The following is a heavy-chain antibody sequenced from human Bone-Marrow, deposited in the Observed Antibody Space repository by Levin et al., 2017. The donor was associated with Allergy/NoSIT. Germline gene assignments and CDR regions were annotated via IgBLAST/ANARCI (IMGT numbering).Heavy chain of an antibody. V-gene: IGHV4-34*01. CDR1: GGSFRGYY. D-gene: IGHD3-10*01. CDR2: INHSGST. J-gene: IGHJ5*02. CDR3: ARGVVRGINWFDP. Sequence: SPTLSLPCAVYGGSFRGYYWSWIRPPPGKGLEWIGEINHSGSTNYNPSLKSRVTISVDTSKNQFSLKLSSVTAADTAVYYCARGVVRGINWFDPWGQGTLVTVSS.